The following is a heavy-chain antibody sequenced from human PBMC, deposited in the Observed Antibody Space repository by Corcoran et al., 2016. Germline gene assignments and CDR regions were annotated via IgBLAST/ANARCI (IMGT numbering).Heavy chain of an antibody. CDR2: IYYSGST. CDR3: ARGLVWTWRIQLWLPFDY. V-gene: IGHV4-39*07. D-gene: IGHD5-18*01. CDR1: GGSISSSSYY. J-gene: IGHJ4*02. Sequence: QLQLQESGPGLVKPSETLSLTCTVSGGSISSSSYYWGWIRQPPGKGLEWIGSIYYSGSTYYNPSLKSRVTISVDTSKNQFSLKLSSVTAADTAVYYCARGLVWTWRIQLWLPFDYWGQGTLVTVSS.